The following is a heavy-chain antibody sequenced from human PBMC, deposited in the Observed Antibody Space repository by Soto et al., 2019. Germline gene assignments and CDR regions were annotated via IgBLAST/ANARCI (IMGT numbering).Heavy chain of an antibody. Sequence: ASVKVSCKASGYTFTSYDINWVRQATGQGLEWMGWMNPNSGNTGYAQKFQGRVTMTRNTSISTAYMELSSLRSEDTAVYYCARGRGVLREVDWSQPNDAFAIWGKGTMVTV. V-gene: IGHV1-8*01. J-gene: IGHJ3*02. CDR3: ARGRGVLREVDWSQPNDAFAI. CDR1: GYTFTSYD. CDR2: MNPNSGNT. D-gene: IGHD3-9*01.